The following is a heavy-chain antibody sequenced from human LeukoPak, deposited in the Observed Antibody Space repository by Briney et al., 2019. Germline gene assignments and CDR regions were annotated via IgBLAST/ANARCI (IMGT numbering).Heavy chain of an antibody. CDR1: GYTFTSYG. Sequence: GASVKVSCKASGYTFTSYGISRVRQAPGQGLEWMGWISAYNGNTNYAQKLQGRVTMTTDTSTSTAYMELRSLRSDDTAVYYCARDVAAAATYYYYGMDVWGQGTTVTVSS. D-gene: IGHD6-13*01. V-gene: IGHV1-18*01. J-gene: IGHJ6*02. CDR2: ISAYNGNT. CDR3: ARDVAAAATYYYYGMDV.